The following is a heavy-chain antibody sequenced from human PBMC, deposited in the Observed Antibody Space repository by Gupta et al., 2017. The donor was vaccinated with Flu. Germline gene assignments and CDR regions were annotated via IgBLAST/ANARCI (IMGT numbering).Heavy chain of an antibody. J-gene: IGHJ5*02. V-gene: IGHV3-74*01. CDR1: GFIFSDYW. Sequence: EAQLVESGGDLLQPGGSLRLSCAASGFIFSDYWMHWVRQAPGKGLVWVSRINGEGGTTTYADSVKGRFTISRDNAKNTLYRQMNSLRAEDTAVYYCARVRSGSWNWIDPWGQGTLGIVSS. CDR2: INGEGGTT. CDR3: ARVRSGSWNWIDP. D-gene: IGHD1-26*01.